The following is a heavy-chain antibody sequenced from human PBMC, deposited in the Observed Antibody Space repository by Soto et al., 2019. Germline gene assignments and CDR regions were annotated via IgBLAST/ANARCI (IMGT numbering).Heavy chain of an antibody. CDR2: ISWNSGSI. CDR1: GFTFDDYA. J-gene: IGHJ4*02. D-gene: IGHD6-19*01. CDR3: AKAGAVAGTIGYFDY. Sequence: DVQLVESGGGLVQPGRSLRLSCAASGFTFDDYAMHWVRQAPGKGLEWVSGISWNSGSIGYADSVKGRFTISRDNAKNSLYLQMNSLRAEDTALYYCAKAGAVAGTIGYFDYWGQGTLVTVSS. V-gene: IGHV3-9*01.